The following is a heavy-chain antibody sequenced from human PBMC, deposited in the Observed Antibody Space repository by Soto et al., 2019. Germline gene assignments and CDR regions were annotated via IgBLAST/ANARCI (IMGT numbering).Heavy chain of an antibody. CDR1: GFPFSSYG. CDR2: ISYDGSNK. D-gene: IGHD5-18*01. J-gene: IGHJ6*02. CDR3: AKGTAQRGYSYGGNYYGMDV. V-gene: IGHV3-30*18. Sequence: GGSLRLSCAASGFPFSSYGMHWVRQAPGKGLEWVAVISYDGSNKYYADSVKGRFTISRDNSKNTLYLQMNSLRAEDTAVYYCAKGTAQRGYSYGGNYYGMDVWGQGTTVTVSS.